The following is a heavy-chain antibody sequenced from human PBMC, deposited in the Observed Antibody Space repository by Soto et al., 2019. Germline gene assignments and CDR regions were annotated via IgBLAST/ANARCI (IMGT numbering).Heavy chain of an antibody. CDR1: GGSISSGDYY. J-gene: IGHJ5*02. Sequence: PSETLSLTCTVSGGSISSGDYYWSWIRQPPGKGLEWIGYIYYSGSTYYNPSLKSRVTISVDTSKNQFSLKLSSVTAADTAVYYCARVRYEYYDSSGYDNWFDPWGQGTLVTVSS. CDR2: IYYSGST. D-gene: IGHD3-22*01. V-gene: IGHV4-30-4*01. CDR3: ARVRYEYYDSSGYDNWFDP.